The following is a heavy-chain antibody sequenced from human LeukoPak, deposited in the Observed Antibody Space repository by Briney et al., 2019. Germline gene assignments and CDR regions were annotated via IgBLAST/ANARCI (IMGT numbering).Heavy chain of an antibody. J-gene: IGHJ3*02. V-gene: IGHV1-69*06. Sequence: SVKLSCKASGGTFSSYAISWVRQAPGQGLEWMGGIIPIFGTANYAQKSRGRVTITADKSTSTAYMELSSLRSEETAVYYCIVVPDAGITMVRGVTDDAFDIWGQGTMVTVSS. CDR3: IVVPDAGITMVRGVTDDAFDI. CDR2: IIPIFGTA. CDR1: GGTFSSYA. D-gene: IGHD3-10*01.